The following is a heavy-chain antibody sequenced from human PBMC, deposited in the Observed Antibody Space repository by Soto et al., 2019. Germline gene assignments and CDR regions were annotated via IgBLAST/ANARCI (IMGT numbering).Heavy chain of an antibody. D-gene: IGHD2-21*01. CDR2: ISGGASDK. CDR3: VREEWHCFDP. Sequence: EVQLVESGGGLVQPGGSLRLSCAASGFMFSPYWMSWVRQDPGKGLEWVATISGGASDKFYVDSVKGRFTISRDDAKNSLYLQMNSLRDEDTAVYYCVREEWHCFDPWGQGTLVTVSS. J-gene: IGHJ5*02. V-gene: IGHV3-7*01. CDR1: GFMFSPYW.